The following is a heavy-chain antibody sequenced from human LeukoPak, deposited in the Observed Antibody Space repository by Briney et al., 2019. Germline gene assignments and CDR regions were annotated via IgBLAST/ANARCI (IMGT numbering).Heavy chain of an antibody. J-gene: IGHJ5*02. CDR2: IYYSGST. CDR1: GDSISSGFYY. CDR3: ARHDAELLEWSHGFDP. Sequence: TSETLSLTCTVSGDSISSGFYYWGWIRQPPGKGLEWIGSIYYSGSTYQNPSLKSRVTISVDTSKSQFSLKLSSVTAADTAVYHCARHDAELLEWSHGFDPWGQGTLVTVSS. D-gene: IGHD3-3*01. V-gene: IGHV4-39*01.